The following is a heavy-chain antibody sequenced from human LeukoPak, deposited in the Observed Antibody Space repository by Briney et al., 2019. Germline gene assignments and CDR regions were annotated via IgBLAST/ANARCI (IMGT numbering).Heavy chain of an antibody. CDR1: GFTFDDYA. CDR3: ARGSGYDSGFDY. V-gene: IGHV3-9*01. D-gene: IGHD5-12*01. Sequence: GGSLRLSCAASGFTFDDYAMHWVRQAPGKGLEWVSGISWNSGSIGYADSVKGRFTISRDNAKNSLYLQMNSLRAEDTALYHCARGSGYDSGFDYWGQGTLVTVSS. J-gene: IGHJ4*02. CDR2: ISWNSGSI.